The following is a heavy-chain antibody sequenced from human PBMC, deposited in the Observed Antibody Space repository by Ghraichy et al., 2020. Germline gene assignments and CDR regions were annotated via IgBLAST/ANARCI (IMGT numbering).Heavy chain of an antibody. CDR1: GYSFTTYA. V-gene: IGHV7-4-1*02. Sequence: ASVKVSCKASGYSFTTYALNWVRQAPGQGLEWMGWINTATGNPAYAQGFTGRFVFSLDTSVSTAYLQISSLKPEDTAVYYCARKDFTNYKLFDPWGQGTLVTVSS. J-gene: IGHJ5*02. CDR3: ARKDFTNYKLFDP. D-gene: IGHD4-11*01. CDR2: INTATGNP.